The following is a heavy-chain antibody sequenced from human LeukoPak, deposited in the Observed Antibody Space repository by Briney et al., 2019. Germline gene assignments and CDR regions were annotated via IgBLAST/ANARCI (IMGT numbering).Heavy chain of an antibody. V-gene: IGHV1-18*01. CDR2: ISAYNGNT. Sequence: SVKASCKVSAYTFTSYGTSWVRHAPGHGREWMGWISAYNGNTNYAQKLQGRVTMTTDTSTSTAYMELRSLRSDDTAVYYCARGGGFDQNWFDPWGQGTLVTVSS. CDR3: ARGGGFDQNWFDP. D-gene: IGHD4-23*01. J-gene: IGHJ5*02. CDR1: AYTFTSYG.